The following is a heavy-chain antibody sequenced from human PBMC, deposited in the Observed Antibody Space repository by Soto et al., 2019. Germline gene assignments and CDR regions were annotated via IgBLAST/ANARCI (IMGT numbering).Heavy chain of an antibody. V-gene: IGHV1-46*03. CDR2: INPSGGST. Sequence: ASVKVSCKASGYTFTSYYMHWVRQAPGQGLEWMGIINPSGGSTSYAQKFQGRVTMTRDTSTSTVYMELSSLRSEDTAVYYCARDPKRITIFGVVTTNWFGPWGQGTLVTSPQ. D-gene: IGHD3-3*01. J-gene: IGHJ5*02. CDR1: GYTFTSYY. CDR3: ARDPKRITIFGVVTTNWFGP.